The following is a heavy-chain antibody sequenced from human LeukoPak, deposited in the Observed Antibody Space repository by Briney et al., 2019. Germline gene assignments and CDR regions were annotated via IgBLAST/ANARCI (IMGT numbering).Heavy chain of an antibody. D-gene: IGHD3-3*01. J-gene: IGHJ5*02. V-gene: IGHV4-39*01. Sequence: SETLSLTCTVSGGSISSSNYYWGWIRQPPGKGLEGIGSMYYSGNTYYTSSLKSRVTISVDTSKNHFSLKLSSLTAADTAVYYCARHAYYDFVTGLFDPWGQGTLVTVSS. CDR2: MYYSGNT. CDR3: ARHAYYDFVTGLFDP. CDR1: GGSISSSNYY.